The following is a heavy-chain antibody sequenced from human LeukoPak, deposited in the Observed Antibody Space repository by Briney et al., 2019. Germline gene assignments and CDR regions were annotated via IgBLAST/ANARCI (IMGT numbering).Heavy chain of an antibody. Sequence: HPGGSLRLSCAASGFTFSSYAMSWVRQAPGKGLEWVSAINGSGGSTYYADSVKGRFTISRDNSKNTLYLQMNSLRAEDTAIYYCAKDSLALDYWGQGTLVTVSS. CDR1: GFTFSSYA. V-gene: IGHV3-23*01. CDR3: AKDSLALDY. CDR2: INGSGGST. J-gene: IGHJ4*02.